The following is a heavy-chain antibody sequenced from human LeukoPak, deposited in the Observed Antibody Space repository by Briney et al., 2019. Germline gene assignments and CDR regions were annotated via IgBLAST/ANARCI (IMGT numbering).Heavy chain of an antibody. Sequence: ASVKVSCKASGGTFSSYAINWVRQAPGQGLEWMGGIIPIFGTANYAQKFQGRVTITTDESTSTAYMELSSLRSEDTAVYYCARAGYYYDSSGYYYYWYFDLWGRGTLVTVSS. J-gene: IGHJ2*01. V-gene: IGHV1-69*05. D-gene: IGHD3-22*01. CDR2: IIPIFGTA. CDR3: ARAGYYYDSSGYYYYWYFDL. CDR1: GGTFSSYA.